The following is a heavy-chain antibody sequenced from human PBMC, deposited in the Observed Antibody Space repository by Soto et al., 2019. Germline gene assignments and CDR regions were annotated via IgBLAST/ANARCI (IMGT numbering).Heavy chain of an antibody. J-gene: IGHJ4*02. Sequence: ASVKVSCKASGYTFTSYYMHWLRQAPGQGLEWMGIINPSGGSTSYAQKFQGRVTMTRDTSTSTVYMELSSLRSEDTAVYYCARDARQGGWYHYYFDYWGQGTLVTVSS. CDR2: INPSGGST. CDR3: ARDARQGGWYHYYFDY. D-gene: IGHD6-19*01. V-gene: IGHV1-46*01. CDR1: GYTFTSYY.